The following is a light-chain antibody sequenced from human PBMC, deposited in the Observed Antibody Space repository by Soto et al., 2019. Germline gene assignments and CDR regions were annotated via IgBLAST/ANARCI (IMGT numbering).Light chain of an antibody. CDR3: SSWDDHLNRPV. V-gene: IGLV1-47*01. Sequence: QSAMTQPPSASGTPGQEVTISCSGSSSNIGNNYVYWYHQVPGKAPKLHIYRNNQRPSGVPGRFSGSKSDTSASLAITGLRSEDDGHYYCSSWDDHLNRPVFGGGTQLPVL. CDR1: SSNIGNNY. J-gene: IGLJ7*01. CDR2: RNN.